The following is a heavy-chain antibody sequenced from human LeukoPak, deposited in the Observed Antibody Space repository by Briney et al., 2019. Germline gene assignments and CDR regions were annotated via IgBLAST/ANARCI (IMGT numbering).Heavy chain of an antibody. D-gene: IGHD3-16*02. J-gene: IGHJ5*02. CDR1: GGSFSGYH. Sequence: SETLSLTCAVYGGSFSGYHWSWIRQPPGKGLEWIGEINHSGSTNYNPSLKSRVTISVDTSKSQFSLKLSSVTAADTAVYYCARAGAYDYVWGSYRYTCPLDPWGQGALVTVSS. CDR2: INHSGST. V-gene: IGHV4-34*01. CDR3: ARAGAYDYVWGSYRYTCPLDP.